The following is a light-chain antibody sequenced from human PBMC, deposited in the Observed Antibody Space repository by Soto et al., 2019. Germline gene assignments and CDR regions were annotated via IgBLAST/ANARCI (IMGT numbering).Light chain of an antibody. CDR1: SSDVGGYNY. V-gene: IGLV2-11*01. Sequence: QSALTQPRSVSGSPGQSVTISCTGTSSDVGGYNYVSWYQQHPGKAPKLMIYDIIKRPSGVPDRFSGSKSGNTASLTIFGLQAEDGADYYCCSYAGSYTVVFGGGTKVTVL. CDR2: DII. J-gene: IGLJ2*01. CDR3: CSYAGSYTVV.